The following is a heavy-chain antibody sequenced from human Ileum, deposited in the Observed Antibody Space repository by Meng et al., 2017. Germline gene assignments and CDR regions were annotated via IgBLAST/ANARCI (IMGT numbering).Heavy chain of an antibody. CDR1: GFTFSTYS. CDR2: VSSDGRVK. V-gene: IGHV3-30*09. Sequence: VQLLESGGGVVQPGRSLRLSCAASGFTFSTYSMHWVRQAPGKGLEWVAVVSSDGRVKFYAESVKGRFAISRDNSKNTLFLQMDSLRVEDTAVYYCAREPSYRSWLDLWGQGTLVTVSS. D-gene: IGHD3-16*02. CDR3: AREPSYRSWLDL. J-gene: IGHJ5*02.